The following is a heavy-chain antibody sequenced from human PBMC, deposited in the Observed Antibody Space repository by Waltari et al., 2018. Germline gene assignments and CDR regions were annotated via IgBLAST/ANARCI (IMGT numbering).Heavy chain of an antibody. CDR3: ASIGRDFVWGSYRY. CDR1: GYSFTDFH. V-gene: IGHV1-2*02. CDR2: INPNTCLT. J-gene: IGHJ4*02. Sequence: QVQLVQSGAEVRKPGASVKVSCKASGYSFTDFHLHWVRQAPGQGLVWLGWINPNTCLTKYAPDFQARVTMTRDTSVDTAYMELTNLRSDDTAVYFCASIGRDFVWGSYRYWGQGSLVTVSS. D-gene: IGHD3-16*02.